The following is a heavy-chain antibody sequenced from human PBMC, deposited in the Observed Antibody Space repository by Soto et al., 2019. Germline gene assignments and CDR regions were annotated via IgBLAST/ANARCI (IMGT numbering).Heavy chain of an antibody. V-gene: IGHV3-23*01. CDR2: ISPSGAST. Sequence: EVQVLESGGGLVQPGGSLRLSCVASGFTFSDYAMSWVRQAPGKGLEWVSGISPSGASTYYADSVKGRFTISRDSSKNTVYLQRNSLRAEDTAVYYCAKDRSTGWYYFDYWGQGTPVTVSS. CDR1: GFTFSDYA. J-gene: IGHJ4*02. D-gene: IGHD6-19*01. CDR3: AKDRSTGWYYFDY.